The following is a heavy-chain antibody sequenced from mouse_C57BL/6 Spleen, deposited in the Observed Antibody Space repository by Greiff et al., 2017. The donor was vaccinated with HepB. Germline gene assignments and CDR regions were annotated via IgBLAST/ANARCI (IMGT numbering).Heavy chain of an antibody. Sequence: QVQLQQPGAELVRPGSSVKLSCKASGYTFTSYWMHWVKQRPIQGLEWIGNIDPSDSETHYNQKFKDKATLTVDKSSITAYMQLSSLTSEDSAVYYCARWCVYDYDHYWGQGTTLTVSS. J-gene: IGHJ2*01. CDR3: ARWCVYDYDHY. CDR1: GYTFTSYW. V-gene: IGHV1-52*01. D-gene: IGHD2-4*01. CDR2: IDPSDSET.